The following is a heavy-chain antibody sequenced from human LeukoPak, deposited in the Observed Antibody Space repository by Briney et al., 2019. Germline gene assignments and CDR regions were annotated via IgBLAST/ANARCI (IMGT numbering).Heavy chain of an antibody. Sequence: GGSLRLSCTASGFTFGDYAMSWVRQAPGKGLEWVGFIRSKAYGGTTEYAASVKGRFTISRDDSKSIAYLQMNSLKTEDTAVYYCTRGDSSGRRGRYWGQGTLVTVSS. CDR2: IRSKAYGGTT. CDR1: GFTFGDYA. J-gene: IGHJ4*02. CDR3: TRGDSSGRRGRY. D-gene: IGHD6-19*01. V-gene: IGHV3-49*04.